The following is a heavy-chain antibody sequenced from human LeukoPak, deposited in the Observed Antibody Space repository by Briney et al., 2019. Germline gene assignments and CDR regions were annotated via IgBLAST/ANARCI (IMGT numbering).Heavy chain of an antibody. CDR1: GFTFSDYY. D-gene: IGHD3-22*01. CDR3: ANLVEYDSSGPGGYFDY. CDR2: ISISGSTI. V-gene: IGHV3-11*01. Sequence: GGSLRLSCAASGFTFSDYYMSWMRQAPGQGLEWVSYISISGSTIHLAHSVKGRFTISRDNAKNSLYLRMNRLRAEETAVYYCANLVEYDSSGPGGYFDYWGQGTLVTV. J-gene: IGHJ4*02.